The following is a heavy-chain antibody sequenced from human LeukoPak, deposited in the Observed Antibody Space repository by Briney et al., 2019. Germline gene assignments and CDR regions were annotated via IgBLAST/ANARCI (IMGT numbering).Heavy chain of an antibody. D-gene: IGHD3-22*01. CDR3: ARGGFSGCYYVLAFDI. J-gene: IGHJ3*02. CDR2: INPNMGGT. CDR1: GYTFTGYY. Sequence: ASVKVSCKASGYTFTGYYMLWVQRAPGQGIEWMGWINPNMGGTNDAQKFRGGVTMTRDTSISTAYLELSRLRSDDTAVYYCARGGFSGCYYVLAFDIWGQGTMVTASS. V-gene: IGHV1-2*02.